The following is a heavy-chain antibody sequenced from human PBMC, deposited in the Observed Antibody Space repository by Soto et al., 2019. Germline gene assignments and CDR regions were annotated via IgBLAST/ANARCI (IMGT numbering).Heavy chain of an antibody. CDR3: ARNGVGFGFDI. CDR2: IGPTGDT. V-gene: IGHV4-34*02. Sequence: QVQQQQWGARLLKPSETLSLTCAEYGRSMSGYNWSWLRRSPVRGLEWIGEIGPTGDTNYGPSFMSRVTVSIDTSKYAVSLRLTQVTAADTATYLCARNGVGFGFDIWGLGTMVSVSS. J-gene: IGHJ3*02. D-gene: IGHD3-10*01. CDR1: GRSMSGYN.